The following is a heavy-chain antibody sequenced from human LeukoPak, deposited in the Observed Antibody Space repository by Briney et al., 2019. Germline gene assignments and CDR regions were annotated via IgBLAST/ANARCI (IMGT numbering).Heavy chain of an antibody. Sequence: GGSLRLSRAASGFTFSSYAMSWVRQAPGKGLEWVSAISPGGTTSYYADSVKGRFTISRDNSKNMLYLQMNSLRVDDTAIYYCAKVDVRGFMYGFDYWGQGILVTISS. D-gene: IGHD5-18*01. CDR1: GFTFSSYA. J-gene: IGHJ4*02. CDR3: AKVDVRGFMYGFDY. CDR2: ISPGGTTS. V-gene: IGHV3-23*01.